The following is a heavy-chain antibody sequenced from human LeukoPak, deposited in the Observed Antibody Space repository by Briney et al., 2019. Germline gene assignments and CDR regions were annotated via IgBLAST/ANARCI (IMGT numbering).Heavy chain of an antibody. CDR1: GGTFSNYV. CDR2: TIPIYGTT. CDR3: ARTAERARVDRRYNYFDY. D-gene: IGHD1-14*01. Sequence: ASVKVSCKASGGTFSNYVITWVRQAPGQGLEWMGRTIPIYGTTNYAQQFQGRLTITTDESTTTAYMELSSLRSEDTAVYYCARTAERARVDRRYNYFDYWGRGTLVTVSS. V-gene: IGHV1-69*05. J-gene: IGHJ4*02.